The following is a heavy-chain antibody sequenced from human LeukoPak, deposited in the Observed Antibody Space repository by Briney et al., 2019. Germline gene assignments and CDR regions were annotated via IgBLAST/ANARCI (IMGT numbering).Heavy chain of an antibody. CDR3: AVTYYYGSGSRDDAFDI. Sequence: SETLSLTCTVSGGSISSYYWSWIRQPPGKGLEWIGYIYYSGSTNYNPSLKSRVTISVDTSNNQFSLKLSSVTAADTAVYYCAVTYYYGSGSRDDAFDIWGQGTMVTVSS. J-gene: IGHJ3*02. V-gene: IGHV4-59*01. CDR2: IYYSGST. D-gene: IGHD3-10*01. CDR1: GGSISSYY.